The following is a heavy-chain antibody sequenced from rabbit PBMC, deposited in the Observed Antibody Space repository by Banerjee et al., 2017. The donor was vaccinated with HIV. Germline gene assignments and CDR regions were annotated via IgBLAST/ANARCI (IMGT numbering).Heavy chain of an antibody. D-gene: IGHD1-1*01. J-gene: IGHJ6*01. CDR1: GFTLSSSYY. CDR2: IYTDSGSA. V-gene: IGHV1S40*01. Sequence: QSLEESGGDLVKPGASLTLTCTASGFTLSSSYYMCWVRQAPGKGLEWIGCIYTDSGSAYYASWAKGRFTISKTSSTTVTLQMTSLTAADTATYFCARATATSTYGNYGMDLWGPGTLVTVS. CDR3: ARATATSTYGNYGMDL.